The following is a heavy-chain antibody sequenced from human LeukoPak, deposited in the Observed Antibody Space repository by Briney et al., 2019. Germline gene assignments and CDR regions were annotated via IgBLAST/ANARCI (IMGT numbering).Heavy chain of an antibody. D-gene: IGHD5-24*01. V-gene: IGHV4-39*01. CDR3: ARHEEEDGYNAKTVDY. CDR2: IYYSGTT. Sequence: SETLSLTCTVSGGSISSSSYYWGWIRQPPGKGLEWIGSIYYSGTTSYNPSLRSRVTISVDTSRSQFSLKLTSVTAADTAVYYCARHEEEDGYNAKTVDYWGQGTLVTVSS. CDR1: GGSISSSSYY. J-gene: IGHJ4*02.